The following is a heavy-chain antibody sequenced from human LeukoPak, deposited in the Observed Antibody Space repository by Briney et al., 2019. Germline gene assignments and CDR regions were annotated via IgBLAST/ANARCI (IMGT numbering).Heavy chain of an antibody. J-gene: IGHJ5*02. CDR2: ISAYNGNT. CDR3: ARVSIHNWFDP. Sequence: ASVKVSCKASGYTFTSYGISWVRQAPGQGLEWMGWISAYNGNTNYAQKFQGRVTMTRDTSISTAYMELSRLRSDDTAVYYCARVSIHNWFDPWGQGTLVTVSS. V-gene: IGHV1-18*01. D-gene: IGHD3-16*02. CDR1: GYTFTSYG.